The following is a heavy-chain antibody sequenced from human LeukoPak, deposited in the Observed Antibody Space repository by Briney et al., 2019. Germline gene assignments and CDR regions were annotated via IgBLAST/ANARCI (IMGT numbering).Heavy chain of an antibody. J-gene: IGHJ5*02. D-gene: IGHD1-26*01. Sequence: SETLSLTCTVSAYSISNGFVWGWIRQPPGKGLEWIASIYHSGTTYYNPSLKSRVTMSVDTSKNQFSLRLSSVAAADTAVYYCTRLSHVAGAPKVSWFDPWGQGTLVTVSS. CDR1: AYSISNGFV. V-gene: IGHV4-38-2*02. CDR3: TRLSHVAGAPKVSWFDP. CDR2: IYHSGTT.